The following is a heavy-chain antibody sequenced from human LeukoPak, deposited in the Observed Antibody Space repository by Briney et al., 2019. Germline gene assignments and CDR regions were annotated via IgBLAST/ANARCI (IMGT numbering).Heavy chain of an antibody. CDR1: RYTFTSYD. CDR3: ARLSQTPDYYSLGGYYYLDY. V-gene: IGHV1-8*01. D-gene: IGHD3-10*01. CDR2: MNPNTGRT. Sequence: ASVKVSCKASRYTFTSYDINWVREAAGHGLEWMGWMNPNTGRTGYAQKFQGRITMTRDTSISTAYMELTNLRSEDTAIYYCARLSQTPDYYSLGGYYYLDYWGQGTLVTVSS. J-gene: IGHJ4*02.